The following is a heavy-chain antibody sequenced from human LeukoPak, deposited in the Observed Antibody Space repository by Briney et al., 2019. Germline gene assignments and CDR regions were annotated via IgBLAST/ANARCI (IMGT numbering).Heavy chain of an antibody. Sequence: PSETLSLTCAVYGGSFSGYYWSWIRQPPGKGLEWIGEINHSGSTNYNPSLKSRVTISVDTSKNQFSLELSSVTAADTAVYYCARVRNEDIVVVPAAKPGNWFGPWGQGTLVTVSS. CDR3: ARVRNEDIVVVPAAKPGNWFGP. V-gene: IGHV4-34*01. CDR1: GGSFSGYY. D-gene: IGHD2-2*02. CDR2: INHSGST. J-gene: IGHJ5*02.